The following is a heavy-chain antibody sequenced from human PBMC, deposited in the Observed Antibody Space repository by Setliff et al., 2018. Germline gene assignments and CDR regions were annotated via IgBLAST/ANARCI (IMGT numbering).Heavy chain of an antibody. CDR2: INHSGST. CDR1: FSGSY. J-gene: IGHJ4*02. CDR3: ARGIRVGVGAANY. Sequence: PSETLSLTCGVSFSGSYWSWIRQPPGKGLEWIGEINHSGSTNYNPSLKSRVTISVDTSKNQFSLKLSSVTAADTAVYYCARGIRVGVGAANYWGLGTLVTVSS. V-gene: IGHV4-34*01. D-gene: IGHD1-26*01.